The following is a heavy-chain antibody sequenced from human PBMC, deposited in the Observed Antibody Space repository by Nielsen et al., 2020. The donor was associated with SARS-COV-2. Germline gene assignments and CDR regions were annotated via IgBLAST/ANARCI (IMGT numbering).Heavy chain of an antibody. D-gene: IGHD2-21*01. V-gene: IGHV5-51*01. CDR2: IYPGDSDT. CDR3: ATHWPSNWYSDF. J-gene: IGHJ4*02. Sequence: GESLKISCKGSGYSFTSYWIGWVRQMPGKGLEWMGIIYPGDSDTRYSPSFQGQVTISADKSISTAYLQWRSLEASDTAVFYCATHWPSNWYSDFWGQGTLVTVSS. CDR1: GYSFTSYW.